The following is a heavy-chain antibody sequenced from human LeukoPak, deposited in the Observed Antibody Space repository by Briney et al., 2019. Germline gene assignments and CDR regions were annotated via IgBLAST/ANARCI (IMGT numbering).Heavy chain of an antibody. D-gene: IGHD3-22*01. V-gene: IGHV4-34*01. CDR2: INHSGST. Sequence: SETLSLTCAVHGGSFSGNYWNWIRQPPGKGLEWIGEINHSGSTNYNPSLKSRATISVDTSKNQFSLKLSSVTDADTAVYYCARRPYYYDASGYWGAYYYYYMDVWGTGTTVTISS. J-gene: IGHJ6*03. CDR3: ARRPYYYDASGYWGAYYYYYMDV. CDR1: GGSFSGNY.